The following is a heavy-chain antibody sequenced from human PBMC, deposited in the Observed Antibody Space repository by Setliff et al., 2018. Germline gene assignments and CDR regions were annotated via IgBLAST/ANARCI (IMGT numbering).Heavy chain of an antibody. J-gene: IGHJ4*02. V-gene: IGHV3-7*01. Sequence: GGSLRLSCEASGFTFSNYWMSWVRQTAGEGLEWVAYIKQDGSEKYYVDSVKGRFTISRDNAQNSLYLQMNSLRADDTAVYYCARPGRSNYWDSFDYWGQGALVTVSS. CDR2: IKQDGSEK. CDR1: GFTFSNYW. CDR3: ARPGRSNYWDSFDY. D-gene: IGHD3-10*01.